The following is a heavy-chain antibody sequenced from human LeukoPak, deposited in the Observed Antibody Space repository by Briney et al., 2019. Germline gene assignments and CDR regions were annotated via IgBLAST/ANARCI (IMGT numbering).Heavy chain of an antibody. V-gene: IGHV1-8*03. CDR2: MNPNSGNT. CDR3: GRFVKQWLIAYFDY. J-gene: IGHJ4*02. CDR1: GYTFTRYD. Sequence: VSVKVCCKASGYTFTRYDINWVPQATGPGLEGMGWMNPNSGNTGCAQKFPGRVTITSNTSITPAYMELSGRRSEGTAVYCWGRFVKQWLIAYFDYWGQETRVTVSS. D-gene: IGHD6-19*01.